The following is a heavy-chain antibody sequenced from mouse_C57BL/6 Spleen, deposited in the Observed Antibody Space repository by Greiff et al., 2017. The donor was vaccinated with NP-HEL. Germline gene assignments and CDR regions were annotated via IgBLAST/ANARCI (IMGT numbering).Heavy chain of an antibody. J-gene: IGHJ2*01. CDR3: ARSGYDPSYFDY. D-gene: IGHD2-3*01. CDR2: INPGSGGT. CDR1: GYAFTNYL. V-gene: IGHV1-54*01. Sequence: VQLQQSGAELVRPGTSVKVSCKASGYAFTNYLIGWVKQRPGQGLEWIGVINPGSGGTNYNEKFKGKATLTADKSSSTAYMQLSSLTSEDSAVYFCARSGYDPSYFDYWGQGTTLTVSS.